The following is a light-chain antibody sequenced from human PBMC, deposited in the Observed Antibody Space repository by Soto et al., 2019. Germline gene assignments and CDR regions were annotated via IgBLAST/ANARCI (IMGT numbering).Light chain of an antibody. V-gene: IGLV2-14*01. CDR2: EVE. J-gene: IGLJ1*01. CDR1: GRDIGAYNY. Sequence: ALTQPASVSGSPGQSITISCTGSGRDIGAYNYASWYQQHPGKAPKLIIYEVENRPSGVSNRFSASKSAFTASLTISGLQAEDEADYYCSSYTTSYFYVFGPGTKVTVL. CDR3: SSYTTSYFYV.